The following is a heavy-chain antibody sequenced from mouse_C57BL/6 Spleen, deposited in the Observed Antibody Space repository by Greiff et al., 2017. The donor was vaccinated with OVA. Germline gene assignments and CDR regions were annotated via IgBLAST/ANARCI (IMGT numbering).Heavy chain of an antibody. Sequence: EVMLVESGGDLVKPGGSLKLSCAASGFTFSSYGMSWVRQTPDKRLAWVATISSGGSYTYYPDSVKGRFTISRDNAKNTLYLQMSSLKSEDTAMYYCARRQKGYAMDYWGQGTSVTVSS. CDR1: GFTFSSYG. J-gene: IGHJ4*01. V-gene: IGHV5-6*02. CDR3: ARRQKGYAMDY. CDR2: ISSGGSYT.